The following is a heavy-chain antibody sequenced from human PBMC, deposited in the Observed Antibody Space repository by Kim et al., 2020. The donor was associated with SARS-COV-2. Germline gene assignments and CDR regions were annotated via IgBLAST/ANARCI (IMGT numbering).Heavy chain of an antibody. Sequence: SVKVSCKASGGTFSSYAISWVRQAPGQGLEWMGRIIPILGIANYAQKFQGRVTITADKSTSTAYIELSSLRSEDTAVYYCARDTVSNWFDPWGQGTLVT. V-gene: IGHV1-69*04. CDR3: ARDTVSNWFDP. CDR1: GGTFSSYA. CDR2: IIPILGIA. J-gene: IGHJ5*02.